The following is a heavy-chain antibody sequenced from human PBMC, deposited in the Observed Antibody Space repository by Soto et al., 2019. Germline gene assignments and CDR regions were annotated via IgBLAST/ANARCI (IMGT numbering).Heavy chain of an antibody. V-gene: IGHV1-18*01. CDR3: AREWTGDYGDSDDAFDI. D-gene: IGHD4-17*01. Sequence: GASVKVSCKASGYTFTSYGISWVRQAPGQGLEWMGWISAYNGNTNYAQKLQGRVTMTTDTSTSTAYMELRSLRSDDTAVYYCAREWTGDYGDSDDAFDIWGQGTMVTVSS. CDR1: GYTFTSYG. J-gene: IGHJ3*02. CDR2: ISAYNGNT.